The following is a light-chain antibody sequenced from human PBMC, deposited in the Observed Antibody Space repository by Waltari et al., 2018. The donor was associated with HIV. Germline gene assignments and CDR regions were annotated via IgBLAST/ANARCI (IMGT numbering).Light chain of an antibody. Sequence: QSPLTQPASVSGNPGQSVTITCTGTNIDVANYHLVSWYHQHPGKAPKLLIYDVSKRPSGVSSRFSGSKSGYWASLTISGLLAEDESYYFCLTYVSDSGTWKFGGGTYLTV. V-gene: IGLV2-23*02. CDR1: NIDVANYHL. CDR3: LTYVSDSGTWK. CDR2: DVS. J-gene: IGLJ3*02.